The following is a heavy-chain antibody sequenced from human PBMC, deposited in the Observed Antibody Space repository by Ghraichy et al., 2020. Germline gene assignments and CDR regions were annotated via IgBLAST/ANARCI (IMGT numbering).Heavy chain of an antibody. CDR1: GFPFSVYW. CDR3: ARDATAPHFDS. D-gene: IGHD2-21*02. Sequence: GGSLRLSCEASGFPFSVYWMSWVRQAPGKGLEWVANIAKDGRREYYIDSVRGRFSISRDNTKDSLYLQMDSLRAEDTALYYCARDATAPHFDSWGQGTLVTVSS. J-gene: IGHJ4*02. V-gene: IGHV3-7*03. CDR2: IAKDGRRE.